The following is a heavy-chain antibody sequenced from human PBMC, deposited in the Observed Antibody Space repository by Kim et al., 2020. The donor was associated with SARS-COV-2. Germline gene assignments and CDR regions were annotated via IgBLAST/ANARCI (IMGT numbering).Heavy chain of an antibody. CDR1: ISPFSSYV. CDR2: ISESGTST. V-gene: IGHV3-23*01. Sequence: GGSLRLSCAASISPFSSYVMAWVRQAPGKGLEWVSSISESGTSTYYAEAVKGRFTVSRDNSKNTVSLQMDSLRADDTALYYCAKRTGGSGCYTDWGLGTLVTVSS. J-gene: IGHJ4*02. CDR3: AKRTGGSGCYTD. D-gene: IGHD3-10*01.